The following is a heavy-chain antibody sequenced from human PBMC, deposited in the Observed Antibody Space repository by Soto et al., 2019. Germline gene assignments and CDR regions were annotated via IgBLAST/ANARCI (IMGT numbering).Heavy chain of an antibody. J-gene: IGHJ6*02. Sequence: ASVKVSCKASGYTFTSYYMHCVRQAPGQGLEWMGIINPSGGSTSYAQKFQGRVTMTRDTSTSTVYMELSSLRSEDTAVYYCAFTVVTPSIPPYYYYGMDVWGQGTTVTVSS. CDR3: AFTVVTPSIPPYYYYGMDV. D-gene: IGHD2-21*02. CDR2: INPSGGST. CDR1: GYTFTSYY. V-gene: IGHV1-46*01.